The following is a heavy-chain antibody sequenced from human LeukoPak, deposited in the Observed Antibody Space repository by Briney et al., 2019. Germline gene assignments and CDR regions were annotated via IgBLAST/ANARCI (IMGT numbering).Heavy chain of an antibody. CDR3: ATWAVGIAAAGTHRGFDY. J-gene: IGHJ4*02. CDR2: ISSGSRDL. D-gene: IGHD6-13*01. CDR1: GFTFSTSS. V-gene: IGHV3-21*04. Sequence: GGSLRLSCAASGFTFSTSSMNWVRQAPGKGLEWVSYISSGSRDLYYLDSVRGRFTISRDNSKNTLYLQMNSLRSEDTAVYYCATWAVGIAAAGTHRGFDYWGQGTLVTVSS.